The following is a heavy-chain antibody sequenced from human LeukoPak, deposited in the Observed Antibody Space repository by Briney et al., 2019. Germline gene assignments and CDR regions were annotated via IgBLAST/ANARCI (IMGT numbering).Heavy chain of an antibody. CDR1: GGSISTYY. CDR3: ARGVENQLLYYLDY. Sequence: SETLSLTCTVSGGSISTYYWSWIRQPPGKGLEWIGYVYYGGITNYNPSLKSRVTMSVDTSKNQFSLKLSSVTAADTALYYCARGVENQLLYYLDYWGQGTLVTVSS. D-gene: IGHD2-2*01. CDR2: VYYGGIT. J-gene: IGHJ4*02. V-gene: IGHV4-59*01.